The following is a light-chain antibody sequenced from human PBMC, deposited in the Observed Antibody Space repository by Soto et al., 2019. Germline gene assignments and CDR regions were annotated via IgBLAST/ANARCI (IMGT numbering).Light chain of an antibody. J-gene: IGKJ1*01. V-gene: IGKV1-5*01. CDR2: DAS. Sequence: DIQMTQPPSTLTASVGDRVTITCRASQSVSGWLGWYQQKPGKAPKLLIYDASRLYSGVPSRFSGSGSGIDFTLTISSLQPDDFATYYCQQYNSHLTFGQGTKVDIK. CDR3: QQYNSHLT. CDR1: QSVSGW.